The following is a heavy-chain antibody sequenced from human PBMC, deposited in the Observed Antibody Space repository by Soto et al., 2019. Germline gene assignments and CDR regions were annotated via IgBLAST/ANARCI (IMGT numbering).Heavy chain of an antibody. Sequence: QVQLMQSGAEVKKPGASVKVSCKASGATFTDYYIHLVRKAPGQGLEWMGTVNPSGGHTTYAQHFLGRVTMTRDTSTSTLYMELTSLTSDDTAIYYCARGGHVVVVTAALDYWGQGTLVTVSS. V-gene: IGHV1-46*01. CDR3: ARGGHVVVVTAALDY. CDR1: GATFTDYY. CDR2: VNPSGGHT. J-gene: IGHJ4*02. D-gene: IGHD2-21*02.